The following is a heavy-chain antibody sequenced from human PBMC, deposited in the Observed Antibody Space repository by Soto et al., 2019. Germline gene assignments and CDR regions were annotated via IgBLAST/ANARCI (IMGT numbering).Heavy chain of an antibody. CDR3: ARQIAVAGNHYYYYYYGMDV. CDR1: GGSISSSSYY. J-gene: IGHJ6*02. V-gene: IGHV4-39*01. D-gene: IGHD6-19*01. CDR2: IYYSGST. Sequence: QLQLQESGPGLVKPSETLSLTCTVSGGSISSSSYYWGWIRQPPGKGLEWIGSIYYSGSTYYNPSLKSRVTISVDTSKNQFSLKLSSVTAADTAVYYCARQIAVAGNHYYYYYYGMDVWGQGTTVTVSS.